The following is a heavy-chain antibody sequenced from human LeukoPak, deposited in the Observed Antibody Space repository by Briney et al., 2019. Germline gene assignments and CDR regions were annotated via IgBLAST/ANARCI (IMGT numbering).Heavy chain of an antibody. J-gene: IGHJ5*02. V-gene: IGHV3-73*01. D-gene: IGHD1-26*01. CDR3: TRDSGTYNWFDP. CDR2: IDKKDKGYATAT. Sequence: GGSLRLSCAASGFTFSGSGIHWVRQSSGKGLEWVGQIDKKDKGYATATAYAASVKGRFTISRDDSINTAYLQMKSLKTEDTALYYCTRDSGTYNWFDPWGQGTLVTVSS. CDR1: GFTFSGSG.